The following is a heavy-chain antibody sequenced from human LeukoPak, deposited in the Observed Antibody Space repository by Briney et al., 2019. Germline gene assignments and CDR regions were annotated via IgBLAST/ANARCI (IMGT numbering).Heavy chain of an antibody. V-gene: IGHV3-7*01. CDR2: IKQDGSEK. Sequence: GGSLRLSCAASGFTFSSYPMSWVRQTPGKGLEWVANIKQDGSEKYYVDSEKGRFTISRDNAKNSLYLQMNSLRAEDTAVYYCARDKDYCSSTSCRDWFDPWGQGTLVTVSS. CDR3: ARDKDYCSSTSCRDWFDP. D-gene: IGHD2-2*01. J-gene: IGHJ5*02. CDR1: GFTFSSYP.